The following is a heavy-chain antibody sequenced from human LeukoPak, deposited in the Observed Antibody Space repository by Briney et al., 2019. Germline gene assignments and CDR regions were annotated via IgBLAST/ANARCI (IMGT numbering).Heavy chain of an antibody. CDR2: ISGSGSSI. V-gene: IGHV3-48*03. Sequence: TGGSLRLSCTASGFTFSTYEMNWVREAPGKGLEWISYISGSGSSIFYADSLQGGFNDYRENAKNSVYLQMNSLRAEETAVYYCAREGGFGYDDAFDTWGHGITVTVSS. CDR1: GFTFSTYE. J-gene: IGHJ3*02. CDR3: AREGGFGYDDAFDT. D-gene: IGHD3-16*02.